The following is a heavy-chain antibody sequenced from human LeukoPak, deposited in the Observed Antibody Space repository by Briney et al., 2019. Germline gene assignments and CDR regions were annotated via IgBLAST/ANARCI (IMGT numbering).Heavy chain of an antibody. CDR3: ARAGGYSYGYVDDY. Sequence: ASVKVSCKASGYTCTSYGISWVRQAPGQGLEGMGWISAYNGNTNYAQKLQGRVTMTTDTSTSTAYMELRSLRSDDTAVYSCARAGGYSYGYVDDYWGQGTLVTVSS. CDR1: GYTCTSYG. D-gene: IGHD5-18*01. V-gene: IGHV1-18*01. CDR2: ISAYNGNT. J-gene: IGHJ4*02.